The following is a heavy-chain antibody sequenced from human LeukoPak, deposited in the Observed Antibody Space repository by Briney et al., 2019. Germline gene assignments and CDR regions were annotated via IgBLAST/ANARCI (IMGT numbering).Heavy chain of an antibody. Sequence: ASVKVSCKASGYTFTGYYMHWVRQAPGQGLEWMGWINPNSGGTNYAQKFQGRVTMTRDTSISTAYMELSRLRSDDTAVYYCARVSIVVVPAAWCDPWGQGTLVTVSS. D-gene: IGHD2-2*01. J-gene: IGHJ5*02. CDR3: ARVSIVVVPAAWCDP. CDR2: INPNSGGT. CDR1: GYTFTGYY. V-gene: IGHV1-2*02.